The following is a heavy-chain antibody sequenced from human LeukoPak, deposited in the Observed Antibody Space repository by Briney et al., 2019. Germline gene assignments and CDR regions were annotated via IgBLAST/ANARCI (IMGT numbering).Heavy chain of an antibody. D-gene: IGHD3-16*01. CDR3: ARLGHYYYYMDV. Sequence: GGSLRLSCAASGFTFSSYSMNWVRQAPGKGLEWVSSISSSSSYIYYADSVKGRFTISRDNAKNSLYLQMNSLRAEDTAVYYCARLGHYYYYMDVWGKGTTVTVSS. CDR1: GFTFSSYS. J-gene: IGHJ6*03. V-gene: IGHV3-21*01. CDR2: ISSSSSYI.